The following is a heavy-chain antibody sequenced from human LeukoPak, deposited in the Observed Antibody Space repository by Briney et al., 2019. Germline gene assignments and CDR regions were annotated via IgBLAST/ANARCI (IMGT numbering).Heavy chain of an antibody. CDR3: ARLPYDFWSGNVDY. V-gene: IGHV4-38-2*01. J-gene: IGHJ4*02. CDR2: FYHSWST. Sequence: SETLSLTCAVSGFSISSGYYWGWIRPPPGKGPEWVGIFYHSWSTYYNPSLKSRVTISVDTSKNQFSLKLTSVTAAYTAVYYCARLPYDFWSGNVDYWGQGTLVTVSS. CDR1: GFSISSGYY. D-gene: IGHD3-3*01.